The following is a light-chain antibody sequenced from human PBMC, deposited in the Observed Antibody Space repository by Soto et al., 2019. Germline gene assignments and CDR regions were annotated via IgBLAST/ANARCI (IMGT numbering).Light chain of an antibody. J-gene: IGKJ4*01. Sequence: SKMTQSPASLSASERDRVTITCRASQGISAYLAWYQQKPGKVPKLLIYAASTLQSGVPSRFSGSGSGTDFTLTISSLQPEDVATYYCQKYNSAPLTFGGGAKVDI. CDR1: QGISAY. CDR2: AAS. V-gene: IGKV1-27*01. CDR3: QKYNSAPLT.